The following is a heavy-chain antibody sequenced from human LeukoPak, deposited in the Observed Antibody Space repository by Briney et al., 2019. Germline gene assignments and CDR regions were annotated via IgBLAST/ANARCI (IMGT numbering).Heavy chain of an antibody. CDR1: GYTFTGYY. J-gene: IGHJ4*02. Sequence: ASVKVSCKASGYTFTGYYMHRVRQAPGQGLEWMGWINPNSGGTNYAQKFQGRVTMTRDTSISTAYMELSRLRSDDTAVYYCARVAGKYCSGGSCYFYWGQGTLVTVSS. CDR3: ARVAGKYCSGGSCYFY. V-gene: IGHV1-2*02. CDR2: INPNSGGT. D-gene: IGHD2-15*01.